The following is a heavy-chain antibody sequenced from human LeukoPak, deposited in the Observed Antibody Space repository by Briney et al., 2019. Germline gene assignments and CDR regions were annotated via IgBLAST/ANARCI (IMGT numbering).Heavy chain of an antibody. D-gene: IGHD1-26*01. CDR3: ARIVGATSYYYFDY. J-gene: IGHJ4*02. V-gene: IGHV3-21*01. Sequence: GGSLRLSCAASGFTFSSYSMNWVRQAPGKGLEWVSSISSSSSYIYYADSVKGRFTISRDNAKNSLSLQMNSLRAEDTAVYYCARIVGATSYYYFDYWGQGTLVTVSS. CDR2: ISSSSSYI. CDR1: GFTFSSYS.